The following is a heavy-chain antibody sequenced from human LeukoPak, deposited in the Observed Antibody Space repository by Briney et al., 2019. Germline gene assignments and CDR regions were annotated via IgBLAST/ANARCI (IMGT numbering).Heavy chain of an antibody. V-gene: IGHV3-53*01. J-gene: IGHJ4*02. Sequence: GGSLRLSCAASGFTVSSNYMSWVRQALGKGLEWVSVIYSGGSTYYADSVKGRFTISRDNSKNTLYLQMNSLRAEDTAVYYCASRQNYYGSGSYYPFDYWGQGTLVTVSS. CDR1: GFTVSSNY. CDR3: ASRQNYYGSGSYYPFDY. D-gene: IGHD3-10*01. CDR2: IYSGGST.